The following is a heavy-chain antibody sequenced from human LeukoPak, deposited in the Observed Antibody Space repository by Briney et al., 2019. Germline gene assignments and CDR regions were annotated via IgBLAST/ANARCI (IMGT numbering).Heavy chain of an antibody. CDR1: GFTFRDYW. V-gene: IGHV3-7*01. D-gene: IGHD6-13*01. CDR3: ARAGGTSWADY. J-gene: IGHJ4*02. Sequence: GGSLRLSCEASGFTFRDYWVTWVRQAPGKGLEWVANVKQDGTEKFYVDSVKGRFTISRDNGKNSLYLQMNSLRVEDTAIYYCARAGGTSWADYWGQGTLVTVSS. CDR2: VKQDGTEK.